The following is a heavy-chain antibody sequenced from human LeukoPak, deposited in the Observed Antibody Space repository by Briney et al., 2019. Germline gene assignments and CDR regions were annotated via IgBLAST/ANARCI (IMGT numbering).Heavy chain of an antibody. CDR3: AGPYYYFDC. D-gene: IGHD2-8*01. CDR1: GFTFSKYD. CDR2: ISGSGSRT. V-gene: IGHV3-23*01. J-gene: IGHJ4*02. Sequence: GGSLRLSCAASGFTFSKYDMSWVRQAPGKGLEWVSGISGSGSRTYYADSVKGRFTISRGNSRNMLYLQMNSVRTEDTAVYYCAGPYYYFDCWGQGTLVTVSS.